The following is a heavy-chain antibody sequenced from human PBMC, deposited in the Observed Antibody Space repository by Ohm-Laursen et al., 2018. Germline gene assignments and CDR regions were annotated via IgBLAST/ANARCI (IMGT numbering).Heavy chain of an antibody. J-gene: IGHJ4*02. CDR2: IYYSGST. Sequence: TLSLTCTVSGGSISSYYWSWIRQPPGKGLEWIGYIYYSGSTNYNPSLKSRVTISVDTSKNQFSLKLSSVTAADTAVYYCARGRGYSYDYFTYWGQGTLVTVSS. D-gene: IGHD5-18*01. CDR3: ARGRGYSYDYFTY. CDR1: GGSISSYY. V-gene: IGHV4-59*01.